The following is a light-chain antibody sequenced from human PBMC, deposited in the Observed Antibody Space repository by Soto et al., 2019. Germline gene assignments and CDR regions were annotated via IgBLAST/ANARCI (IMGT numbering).Light chain of an antibody. CDR1: QSISSY. V-gene: IGKV1-39*01. Sequence: DIPITQSPTALSASIRDRVTISCRASQSISSYLNWYQQKPGKAPKLLIYAASSLQSGVPSRFSGSGSGTDFTLTISSLQPEDFATYYCQQSYSTRWTFGQGSKVDI. J-gene: IGKJ1*01. CDR2: AAS. CDR3: QQSYSTRWT.